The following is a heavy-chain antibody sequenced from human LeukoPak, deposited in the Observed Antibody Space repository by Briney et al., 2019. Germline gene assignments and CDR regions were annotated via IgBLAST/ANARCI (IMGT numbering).Heavy chain of an antibody. J-gene: IGHJ4*02. V-gene: IGHV3-30*02. D-gene: IGHD6-13*01. CDR2: IRYDGSNK. Sequence: GGSLRLSCAASGFTFSSYGMHWVRQAPGKGLEWVAFIRYDGSNKYYADSVKGRFTISRDNSKNTLYLQMNSLRAEDTAVYYCARADDGSSLFDYWGQGTLVTVSS. CDR1: GFTFSSYG. CDR3: ARADDGSSLFDY.